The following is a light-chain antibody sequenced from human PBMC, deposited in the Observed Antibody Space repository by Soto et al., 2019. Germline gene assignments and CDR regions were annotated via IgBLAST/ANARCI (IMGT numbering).Light chain of an antibody. Sequence: QSVLAQPPSASGAPGQRVTISCSGSSSNIGSNTVNWYQHLPGTAPKLLIYKNDQRPSGVPDRFSGSKSGTSASLAISGLQSEDEADYYCEVWDDSLNGYVFGTGTKVTVL. CDR3: EVWDDSLNGYV. CDR2: KND. V-gene: IGLV1-44*01. J-gene: IGLJ1*01. CDR1: SSNIGSNT.